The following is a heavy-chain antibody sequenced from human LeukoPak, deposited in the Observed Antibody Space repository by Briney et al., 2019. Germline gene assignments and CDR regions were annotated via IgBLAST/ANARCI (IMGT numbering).Heavy chain of an antibody. D-gene: IGHD3-22*01. J-gene: IGHJ4*02. CDR2: ISSNGGST. Sequence: GGPLRLSCAASGFTFSTYSMHWVRQAPGKGLEYVSAISSNGGSTYYADSVKGRFTISRDNSKNTLYLQMSSLRAEDTAVYYCVKDSYYYDSSGYLDLAFDYWGQGTLVTVSS. V-gene: IGHV3-64D*06. CDR3: VKDSYYYDSSGYLDLAFDY. CDR1: GFTFSTYS.